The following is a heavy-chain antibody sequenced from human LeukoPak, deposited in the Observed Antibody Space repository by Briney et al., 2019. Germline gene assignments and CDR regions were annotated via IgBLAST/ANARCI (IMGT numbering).Heavy chain of an antibody. V-gene: IGHV3-74*01. J-gene: IGHJ4*02. D-gene: IGHD6-13*01. CDR3: ARSSSWYDAHDY. CDR2: INTDGSST. Sequence: GGSLRLSCAASGFTFSSYWMHWVRQAPGKGLVWVSRINTDGSSTSYADSVKGRFTISRDNAKNTLYLQMNSLRAEDTAVYYCARSSSWYDAHDYWGQGTLVTVSS. CDR1: GFTFSSYW.